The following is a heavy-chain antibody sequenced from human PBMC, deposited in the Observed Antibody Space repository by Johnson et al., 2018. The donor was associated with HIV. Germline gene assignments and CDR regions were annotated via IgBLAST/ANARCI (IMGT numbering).Heavy chain of an antibody. V-gene: IGHV3-11*04. D-gene: IGHD3-9*01. Sequence: QVQLVESGGGLVKAGGSLRLSCAASGFIFSDYYMSWIRHAPGKGLELVSYISSSGTIIYYVDSVKGRFTISRDNAKNSLSLQMNSLTAADTAVYYCARRALHYDVLTDYPVEANAFDIWGQGTMVTVSS. CDR3: ARRALHYDVLTDYPVEANAFDI. J-gene: IGHJ3*02. CDR1: GFIFSDYY. CDR2: ISSSGTII.